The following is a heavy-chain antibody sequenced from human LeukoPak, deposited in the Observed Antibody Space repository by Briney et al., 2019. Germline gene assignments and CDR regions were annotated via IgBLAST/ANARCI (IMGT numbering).Heavy chain of an antibody. CDR2: ISSSSSYI. V-gene: IGHV3-21*01. J-gene: IGHJ4*02. Sequence: GGSLRLSCAASGFTFSSYSMNWVRQAPGKGLEWVSSISSSSSYIYYADSVKGRFTIARGNAKNSLYLQMNSLRAEDTAVYYCARVLWIVGANLDYWGQGTLVTVSS. CDR3: ARVLWIVGANLDY. D-gene: IGHD1-26*01. CDR1: GFTFSSYS.